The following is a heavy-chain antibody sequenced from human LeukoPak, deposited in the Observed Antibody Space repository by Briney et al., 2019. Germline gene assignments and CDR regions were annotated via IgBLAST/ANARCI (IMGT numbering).Heavy chain of an antibody. Sequence: ASVKVSCKASGYTFTSYYMHWVRQAPGQGLEWMGIINPSGGSTSYAQKFQGRVTMTRDTSTSTVYMELSSLRSEDTAVYYCARDSLGYCTNGVCYQYHYFDYWGQGTLVTVSP. CDR3: ARDSLGYCTNGVCYQYHYFDY. J-gene: IGHJ4*02. CDR1: GYTFTSYY. V-gene: IGHV1-46*01. D-gene: IGHD2-8*01. CDR2: INPSGGST.